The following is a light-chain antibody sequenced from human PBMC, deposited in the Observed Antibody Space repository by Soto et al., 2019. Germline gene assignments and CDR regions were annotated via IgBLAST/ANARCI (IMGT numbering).Light chain of an antibody. V-gene: IGKV1-5*03. J-gene: IGKJ1*01. CDR2: KAS. Sequence: DIQMTQSPSTMSASVGDTVTITCRASQSFSNWLAWYQQKPGKAPKFLIYKASTLESGVPSRFSCIGSGTDFALSSGSLHHDGFTPYYYKHYNSYSWTFGQGTKVDVK. CDR3: KHYNSYSWT. CDR1: QSFSNW.